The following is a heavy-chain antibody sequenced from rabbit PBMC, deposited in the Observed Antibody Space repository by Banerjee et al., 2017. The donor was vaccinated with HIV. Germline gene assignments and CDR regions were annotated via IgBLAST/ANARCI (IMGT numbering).Heavy chain of an antibody. CDR3: VRRYVGGGYAGAMGL. Sequence: QEQLKESGGGLVQPGGSLKLSCKASGFDFSSYYMSWVRQAPGKGLEWIACIPAGGSGVTYYASWAIGRFTGSKTSSTTVTLQMTSLTAADTATYFCVRRYVGGGYAGAMGLWGQGTLVTVS. V-gene: IGHV1S45*01. J-gene: IGHJ3*01. CDR2: IPAGGSGVT. D-gene: IGHD8-1*01. CDR1: GFDFSSYYM.